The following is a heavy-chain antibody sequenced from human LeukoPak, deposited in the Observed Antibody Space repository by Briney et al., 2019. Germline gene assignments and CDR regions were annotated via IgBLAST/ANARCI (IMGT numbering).Heavy chain of an antibody. CDR2: INHSGST. D-gene: IGHD5-18*01. CDR3: ARWSRGYSYGYPYYMDV. CDR1: GGSFSGYY. V-gene: IGHV4-34*01. Sequence: SETLSLTCAVYGGSFSGYYWSWIRQPPGKGLEWIGEINHSGSTNYNPSLKSRVTISVDTSKNQFSLRLSSVTAADTAVYYCARWSRGYSYGYPYYMDVWGKGTTVTVSS. J-gene: IGHJ6*03.